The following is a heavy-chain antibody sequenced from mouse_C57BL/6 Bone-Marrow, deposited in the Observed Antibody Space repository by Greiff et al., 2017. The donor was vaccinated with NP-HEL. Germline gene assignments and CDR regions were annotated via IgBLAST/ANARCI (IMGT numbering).Heavy chain of an antibody. J-gene: IGHJ2*01. Sequence: EVQLQQSGAELVKPGASVKLSCTASGFNIKDYYMHWVKQRTEQGLEWIGRIDPEDGETKYVPKFQGKATITADTSSNTAYLQLSSLTSEDTAVYYCAYYGSSPYYFDYWGQGTTLTVSS. CDR1: GFNIKDYY. CDR3: AYYGSSPYYFDY. V-gene: IGHV14-2*01. CDR2: IDPEDGET. D-gene: IGHD1-1*01.